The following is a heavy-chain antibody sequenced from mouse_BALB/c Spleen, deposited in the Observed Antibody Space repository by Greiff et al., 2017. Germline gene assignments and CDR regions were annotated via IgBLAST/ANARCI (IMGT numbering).Heavy chain of an antibody. Sequence: EVKLMESGAELVKPGASVKLSCTASGFNIKDTYMHWVKQRPEQGLEWIGRIDPANGNTKYDPKFQGKATITADTSSNTAYLQLSSLTSEDTAVYYCARRGVYDGDYWGQGTTLTVSS. CDR3: ARRGVYDGDY. CDR1: GFNIKDTY. V-gene: IGHV14-3*02. J-gene: IGHJ2*01. CDR2: IDPANGNT. D-gene: IGHD2-3*01.